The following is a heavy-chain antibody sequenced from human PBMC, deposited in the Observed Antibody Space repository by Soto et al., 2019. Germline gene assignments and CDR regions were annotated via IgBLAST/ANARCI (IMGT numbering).Heavy chain of an antibody. J-gene: IGHJ6*02. CDR3: AAARFGGGYRYGLFDYYYYGMDV. V-gene: IGHV1-58*01. Sequence: ASVKVSCKAFGFTFTSSAVQWVRQARGQRLEWIGWIVVGSGNTNYAQKFQERVTMPRDMSTSTAYMELSSLRSEDTAVYYCAAARFGGGYRYGLFDYYYYGMDVWG. D-gene: IGHD5-18*01. CDR1: GFTFTSSA. CDR2: IVVGSGNT.